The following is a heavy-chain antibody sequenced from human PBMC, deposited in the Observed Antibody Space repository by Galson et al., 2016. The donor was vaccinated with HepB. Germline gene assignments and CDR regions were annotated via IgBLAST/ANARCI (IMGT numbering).Heavy chain of an antibody. D-gene: IGHD5-12*01. CDR3: ARDRYSGFSPDY. Sequence: ETLSLTCAVYGGSFSDYYWSWIRQPPGKGLEWIGEINHSGSTNYNPSLKSRVTISVDTSKNQFSLKLSSVTAADTAVYYCARDRYSGFSPDYWGQGTLVTVSS. CDR2: INHSGST. CDR1: GGSFSDYY. V-gene: IGHV4-34*01. J-gene: IGHJ4*02.